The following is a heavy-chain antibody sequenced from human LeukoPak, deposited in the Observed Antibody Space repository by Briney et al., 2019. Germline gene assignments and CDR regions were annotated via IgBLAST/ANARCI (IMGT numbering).Heavy chain of an antibody. CDR2: INHSGST. J-gene: IGHJ4*02. CDR1: GGSISSSNW. V-gene: IGHV4-4*02. D-gene: IGHD5-18*01. CDR3: ARAKGTAMVNSRGNPGGYYFDY. Sequence: SETLSLTCAVSGGSISSSNWWSWVRQPPGKGLEWIGEINHSGSTKYNPSLKSRVTISVDTSKNQFSLKLSSVTAADTAVYYCARAKGTAMVNSRGNPGGYYFDYWGQGTLVTVSS.